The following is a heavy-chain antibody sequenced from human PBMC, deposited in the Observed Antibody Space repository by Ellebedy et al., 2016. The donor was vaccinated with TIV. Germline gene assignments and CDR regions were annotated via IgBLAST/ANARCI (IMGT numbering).Heavy chain of an antibody. CDR2: IYSSGST. V-gene: IGHV4-59*01. Sequence: SETLSLXXPVSGGSISNYSWTWIRQPPGKGLEWIGYIYSSGSTNYNPSLKSRVTISVDTSKNQFSLNLNSVTAADAAVYYCARRGQMEILRHAFEIWGQGTMVIVS. J-gene: IGHJ3*02. D-gene: IGHD5-24*01. CDR3: ARRGQMEILRHAFEI. CDR1: GGSISNYS.